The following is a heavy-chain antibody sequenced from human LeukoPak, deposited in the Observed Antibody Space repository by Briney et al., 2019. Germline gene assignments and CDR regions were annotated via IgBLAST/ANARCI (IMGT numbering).Heavy chain of an antibody. CDR2: TYYRSKWYN. CDR1: GDSVSTNSS. V-gene: IGHV6-1*01. J-gene: IGHJ4*02. Sequence: SQTLSLTCAISGDSVSTNSSWNWIRQSPSRGLEWLGRTYYRSKWYNDYAVSVKSRITINPDTSKNQFSLQLNSVTPEDTAVYYCAREHRGVDYWGQGTLVTVSS. CDR3: AREHRGVDY.